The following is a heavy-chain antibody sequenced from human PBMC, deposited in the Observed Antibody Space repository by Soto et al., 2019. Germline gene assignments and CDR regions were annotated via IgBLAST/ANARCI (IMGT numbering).Heavy chain of an antibody. Sequence: GGSLRLSCAASGFTFSSYGMHWVRQAPGKGLEWVAVISYDGSNKYYADSVKGRFTISRDNSKNTLYLQMNSLRAEDTAVYYCAKDKCSSTSCYEYYYYYMDVWGKGTTVTVSS. D-gene: IGHD2-2*01. V-gene: IGHV3-30*18. CDR2: ISYDGSNK. CDR3: AKDKCSSTSCYEYYYYYMDV. J-gene: IGHJ6*03. CDR1: GFTFSSYG.